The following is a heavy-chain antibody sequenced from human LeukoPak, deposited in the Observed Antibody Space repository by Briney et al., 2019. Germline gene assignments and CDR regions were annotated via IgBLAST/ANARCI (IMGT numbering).Heavy chain of an antibody. CDR3: ARDHYSKNDY. D-gene: IGHD4-11*01. CDR2: INQDGGGR. Sequence: GGSLRLSCAASGFTFTSYWMTWVRQAPGKGLEWVANINQDGGGRYYVDSVKGRFTISRDNAKNSVHLQMNSLRAEDTAVYYCARDHYSKNDYWGQGTLVTVSS. CDR1: GFTFTSYW. V-gene: IGHV3-7*01. J-gene: IGHJ4*02.